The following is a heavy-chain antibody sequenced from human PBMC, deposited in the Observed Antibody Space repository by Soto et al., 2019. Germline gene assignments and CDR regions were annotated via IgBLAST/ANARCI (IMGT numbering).Heavy chain of an antibody. Sequence: SATLSLTCPVSGGSISSYYWSWIRQPPGKGLEWIGYIYYSGSTNYNPSLKSRVTISVDTSKNQFSLKLSSVTAADTAVYYCARYLSVAFDPYYSTVFWCTATSVSVFS. V-gene: IGHV4-59*01. CDR1: GGSISSYY. J-gene: IGHJ6*03. D-gene: IGHD6-19*01. CDR2: IYYSGST. CDR3: ARYLSVAFDPYYSTVF.